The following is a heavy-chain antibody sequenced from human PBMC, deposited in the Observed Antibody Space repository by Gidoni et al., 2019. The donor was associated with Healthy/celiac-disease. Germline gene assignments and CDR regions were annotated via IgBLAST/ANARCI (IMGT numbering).Heavy chain of an antibody. Sequence: QVQLVQSGAAVQKPGSSVKVSCKASGGTFSSYAISWVRQAPGQGLEGMGGIIPIFGTANYAQKFQGRVTITADESTSTAYMELSSLRSEDTAVYYCASHVVAASHVTKGYFDYWGQGTLVTVSS. CDR2: IIPIFGTA. V-gene: IGHV1-69*01. J-gene: IGHJ4*02. D-gene: IGHD2-15*01. CDR3: ASHVVAASHVTKGYFDY. CDR1: GGTFSSYA.